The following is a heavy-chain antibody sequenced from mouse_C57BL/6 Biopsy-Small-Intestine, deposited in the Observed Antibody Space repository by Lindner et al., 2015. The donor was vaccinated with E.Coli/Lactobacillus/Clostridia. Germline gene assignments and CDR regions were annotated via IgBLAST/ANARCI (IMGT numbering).Heavy chain of an antibody. CDR1: GFNIKDSL. Sequence: VQLQESGARTCEARGRQSSCSCTASGFNIKDSLMHWVKQRPEQGLDWIGWIDPHDGETKYAPKFQDKATIAADTSSNTAYLQLSSLTSEDTAIFYCTTFDGYRFASWGQGTTLTVSS. CDR3: TTFDGYRFAS. V-gene: IGHV14-1*01. CDR2: IDPHDGET. J-gene: IGHJ2*01. D-gene: IGHD2-3*01.